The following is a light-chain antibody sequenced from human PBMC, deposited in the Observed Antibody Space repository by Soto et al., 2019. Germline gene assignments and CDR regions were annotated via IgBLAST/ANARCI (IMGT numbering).Light chain of an antibody. CDR3: ISYTSSSTHVV. J-gene: IGLJ2*01. CDR1: SSDVGGYNY. V-gene: IGLV2-14*03. Sequence: QSALTQPASVSGSPGQSITISCTGTSSDVGGYNYVSWYQQHPGKAPKLMIYDVSNRPSGVSNRFSGSKSGNTASLTISGLQAEDGADYYCISYTSSSTHVVFGGGTKLTVL. CDR2: DVS.